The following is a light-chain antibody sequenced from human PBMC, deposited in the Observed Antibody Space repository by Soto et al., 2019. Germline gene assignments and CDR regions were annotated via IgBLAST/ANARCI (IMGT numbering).Light chain of an antibody. J-gene: IGKJ1*01. CDR3: HYYDKGTPGT. Sequence: ELVLTQSPGTLSLSPGERSTLSCMASQTVSSTYLGWYQQKPGQAPRLLIFDASARAVDIPGRFSGSKSGTEFTLTISSLQPEDFAVYYCHYYDKGTPGTFGQGTKVDNK. CDR1: QTVSSTY. V-gene: IGKV3-20*01. CDR2: DAS.